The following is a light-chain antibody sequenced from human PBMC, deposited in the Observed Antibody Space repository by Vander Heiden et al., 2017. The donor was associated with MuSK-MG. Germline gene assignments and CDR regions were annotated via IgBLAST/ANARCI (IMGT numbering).Light chain of an antibody. CDR2: DAS. CDR1: QSVSSY. J-gene: IGKJ2*01. CDR3: QQRSNWPPMYT. V-gene: IGKV3-11*01. Sequence: EIVLTQSPATLSLSPGVRATLSCRASQSVSSYLAWYQQKPGQAPRLLIYDASNRATGIPARFSGSGSGTDFTLTISSLEAEDFAVYYCQQRSNWPPMYTFGQGTKLEIK.